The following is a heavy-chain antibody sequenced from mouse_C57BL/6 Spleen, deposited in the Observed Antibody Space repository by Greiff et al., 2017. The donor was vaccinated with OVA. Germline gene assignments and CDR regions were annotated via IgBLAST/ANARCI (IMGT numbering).Heavy chain of an antibody. D-gene: IGHD6-1*01. J-gene: IGHJ3*01. V-gene: IGHV1-81*01. CDR2: IYPRSGNT. CDR1: GYTFTSYG. Sequence: VQLQQSGAKLARPGASVKLSCKASGYTFTSYGISWVKQRTGQGLEWIGEIYPRSGNTYYNEKFKGKATLTADKSSSTAYMELRSLTSEDSAVYFCARDSPFAYWGQGTLVTVSA. CDR3: ARDSPFAY.